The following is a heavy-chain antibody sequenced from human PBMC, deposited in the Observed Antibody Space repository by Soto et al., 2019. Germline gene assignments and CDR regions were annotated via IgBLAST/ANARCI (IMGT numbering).Heavy chain of an antibody. CDR3: ARSPLDSSNEIYFDS. J-gene: IGHJ4*02. CDR2: ITIFNGNT. CDR1: EYTFTYLH. D-gene: IGHD3-22*01. V-gene: IGHV1-45*02. Sequence: QMHLVQSAAEVKKTGSTVTISCEASEYTFTYLHLHWVRQAPGQGLEWLGWITIFNGNTNSAQKFQDRVVISRDTSLSTVYMTLSGLKSEDTAMYYCARSPLDSSNEIYFDSWGQGTLVTVSS.